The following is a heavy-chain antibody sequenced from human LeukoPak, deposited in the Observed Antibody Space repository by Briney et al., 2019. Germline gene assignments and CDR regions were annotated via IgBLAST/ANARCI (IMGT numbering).Heavy chain of an antibody. J-gene: IGHJ4*02. CDR2: VNPNSGVT. D-gene: IGHD6-19*01. CDR1: GYTFTAYF. Sequence: ASVKVSCKASGYTFTAYFMHWVRQAPGQGSEWMGRVNPNSGVTNSIQKFQGRVTMTRDTSISTAYMELSGLRSDDTAVYYCARQWLPNGYFDYWGQGTLVTVSS. CDR3: ARQWLPNGYFDY. V-gene: IGHV1-2*06.